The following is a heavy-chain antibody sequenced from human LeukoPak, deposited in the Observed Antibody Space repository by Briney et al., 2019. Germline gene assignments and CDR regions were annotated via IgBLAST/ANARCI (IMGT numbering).Heavy chain of an antibody. J-gene: IGHJ4*02. Sequence: SETLSLTCTVSGGSISSYYWSWIRQPPGKGLEWIGYIYYSGSTNYNPSLKSRVTISVDTSKNQFSLKLSSVTAADTAVYYCARHSYSGYGVFDYWGQGTLVTVSS. CDR1: GGSISSYY. CDR3: ARHSYSGYGVFDY. V-gene: IGHV4-59*08. D-gene: IGHD5-12*01. CDR2: IYYSGST.